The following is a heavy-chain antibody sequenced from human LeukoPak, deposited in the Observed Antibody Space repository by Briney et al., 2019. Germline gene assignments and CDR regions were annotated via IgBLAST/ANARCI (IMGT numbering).Heavy chain of an antibody. CDR2: ISWDGGST. CDR3: AKDGGSGWFINWFDP. D-gene: IGHD6-19*01. V-gene: IGHV3-43*01. Sequence: GSLRLSCAASGFTFDDYTMHWVRPAPGKGLEWVSLISWDGGSTYYADSVKGRFTISRDNSKNSLYLQMNSLRTEDTALYYCAKDGGSGWFINWFDPWGQGTLVTVSS. CDR1: GFTFDDYT. J-gene: IGHJ5*02.